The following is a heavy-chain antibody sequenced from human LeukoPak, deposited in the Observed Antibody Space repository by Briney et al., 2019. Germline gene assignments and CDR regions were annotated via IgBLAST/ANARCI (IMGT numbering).Heavy chain of an antibody. V-gene: IGHV4-38-2*02. CDR3: ARGGDGTGDYRPTYFDS. D-gene: IGHD4-17*01. J-gene: IGHJ4*02. Sequence: SETLSLTCSVSGYSISSGYYWGWIRQPPGKGLEWIGSIYQSGTTSYNPSLKSRVTISVDTSKNQFSLKLSSVTAADTAVYSCARGGDGTGDYRPTYFDSWGQGTLVTVSS. CDR1: GYSISSGYY. CDR2: IYQSGTT.